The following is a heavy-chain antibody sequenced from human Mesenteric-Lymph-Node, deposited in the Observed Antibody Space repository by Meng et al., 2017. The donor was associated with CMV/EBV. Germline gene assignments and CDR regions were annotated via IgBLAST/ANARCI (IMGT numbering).Heavy chain of an antibody. J-gene: IGHJ6*02. V-gene: IGHV3-7*01. D-gene: IGHD6-6*01. CDR3: AREMYSSSSSFRAHYYYGMDV. Sequence: ETLSLTCAVYGGSFSGYYWSWIRQPPGKGLEWVANIKQDGSEKYYVDSVKGRFTISRDNSKNTLYLQMNSLRAEDTAVYYCAREMYSSSSSFRAHYYYGMDVWGQGTTVTVSS. CDR2: IKQDGSEK. CDR1: GGSFSGYY.